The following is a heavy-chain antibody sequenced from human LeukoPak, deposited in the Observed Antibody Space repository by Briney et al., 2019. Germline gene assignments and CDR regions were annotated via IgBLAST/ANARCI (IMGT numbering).Heavy chain of an antibody. CDR2: ISGSGGST. V-gene: IGHV3-23*01. CDR3: AQELVGAFSPNNDY. Sequence: GGPLRLSCAASGFTFSSYAMSWVRQAPGKGLEWVSAISGSGGSTYYADSVKGRFTISRDNSKNTLYLQMNSLRAEDTAVYYCAQELVGAFSPNNDYWGQGTLVTVSS. J-gene: IGHJ4*02. D-gene: IGHD1-26*01. CDR1: GFTFSSYA.